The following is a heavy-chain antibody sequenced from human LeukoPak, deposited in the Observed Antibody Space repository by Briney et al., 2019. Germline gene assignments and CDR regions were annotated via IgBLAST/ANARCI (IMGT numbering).Heavy chain of an antibody. D-gene: IGHD3-22*01. CDR2: MNPNSCNP. J-gene: IGHJ4*02. V-gene: IGHV1-8*01. CDR1: GYTFTSYD. CDR3: ARGAYYYDSRGYYYPFDY. Sequence: SVKVSCKASGYTFTSYDINWVRQATGQGREWMGWMNPNSCNPGYAQKVQGRVTMTRNTSISTAYMELSSLRSEDTAVYYSARGAYYYDSRGYYYPFDYWGQGTLVTVSS.